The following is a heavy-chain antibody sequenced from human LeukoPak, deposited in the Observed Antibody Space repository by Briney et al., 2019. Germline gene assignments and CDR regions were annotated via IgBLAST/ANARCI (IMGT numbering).Heavy chain of an antibody. D-gene: IGHD6-6*01. CDR3: ARGLDSSSYYYYYMDV. CDR1: GYTFTSYD. Sequence: GASVKVSCKASGYTFTSYDINWVRQATGQGLEWMGWMNPNSGNTGYAQKFQGRVTMTRNTSISTAYMELSSLRSEDTAVYYCARGLDSSSYYYYYMDVWGKGTTVTVSS. J-gene: IGHJ6*03. V-gene: IGHV1-8*01. CDR2: MNPNSGNT.